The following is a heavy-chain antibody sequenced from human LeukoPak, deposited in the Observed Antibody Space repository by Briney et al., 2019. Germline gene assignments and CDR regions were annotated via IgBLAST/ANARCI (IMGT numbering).Heavy chain of an antibody. CDR3: TRSAFCSSGTCYAGTWFDP. J-gene: IGHJ5*02. Sequence: PGGSLRLSCEASGFTFSNYWMHWVRQAPGKGLVWVSRINGDGSNTVYADSVKGRFSISRDNAKNTLYLQMSSLRAEDTAVYYCTRSAFCSSGTCYAGTWFDPWGQGTLVTVST. CDR2: INGDGSNT. CDR1: GFTFSNYW. V-gene: IGHV3-74*01. D-gene: IGHD2-2*01.